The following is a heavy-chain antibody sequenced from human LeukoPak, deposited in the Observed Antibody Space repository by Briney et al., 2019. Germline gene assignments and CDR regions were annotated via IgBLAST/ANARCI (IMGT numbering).Heavy chain of an antibody. CDR3: ARFPDSGNYDY. V-gene: IGHV1-2*02. J-gene: IGHJ4*02. CDR2: INPNNGDT. Sequence: ASVKVSCKASGYTFTTYFIHWVRQAPGQGLQWMGWINPNNGDTNYAQKFQGRVTLTRDTSISAVYMDLSSLRSDDTAVYYCARFPDSGNYDYWGQGTLVSVCS. D-gene: IGHD1-7*01. CDR1: GYTFTTYF.